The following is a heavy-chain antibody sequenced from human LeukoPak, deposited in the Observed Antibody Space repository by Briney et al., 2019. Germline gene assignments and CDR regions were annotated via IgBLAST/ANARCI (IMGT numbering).Heavy chain of an antibody. CDR3: ARQYNGDYNFNY. J-gene: IGHJ4*02. CDR2: IYYSGST. CDR1: GGSISSSSYY. V-gene: IGHV4-39*01. D-gene: IGHD4-17*01. Sequence: PSETLSLTCTVSGGSISSSSYYWGWIRQPPGKGLEWIGSIYYSGSTYYNPSLKSRVTISVDTSKNQFSLKLSSVTAADTAVYYCARQYNGDYNFNYWGQGTLVIVSS.